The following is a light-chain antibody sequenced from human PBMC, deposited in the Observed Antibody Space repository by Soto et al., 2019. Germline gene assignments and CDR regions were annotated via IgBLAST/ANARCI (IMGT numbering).Light chain of an antibody. V-gene: IGKV3-20*01. CDR2: GAS. CDR3: QQYPGYT. J-gene: IGKJ2*01. CDR1: QSVSSSY. Sequence: EIVLTQSPGTLSLSPGERATLSCRASQSVSSSYLAWYQQKPGQAPRLLIYGASGRATGIPDSFSGSGSGTDFTLTISRLEPEECAVYYCQQYPGYTFGQGTKLEIK.